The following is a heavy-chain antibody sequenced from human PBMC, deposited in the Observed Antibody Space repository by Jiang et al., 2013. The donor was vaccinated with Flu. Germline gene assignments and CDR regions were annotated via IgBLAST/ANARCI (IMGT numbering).Heavy chain of an antibody. CDR1: GGTLRSYA. J-gene: IGHJ4*02. V-gene: IGHV1-69*01. CDR2: IIPIFGKV. Sequence: VQLVESGAEVKKPGSSVKVSCKAPGGTLRSYAISWVRQAPGQGLEWMGGIIPIFGKVLYAQKFQGRITITADESTSTAYMELSSLRSEDTAVFYCARVSREYCTGGSCYSLDYWGQGTLVTVSS. CDR3: ARVSREYCTGGSCYSLDY. D-gene: IGHD2-15*01.